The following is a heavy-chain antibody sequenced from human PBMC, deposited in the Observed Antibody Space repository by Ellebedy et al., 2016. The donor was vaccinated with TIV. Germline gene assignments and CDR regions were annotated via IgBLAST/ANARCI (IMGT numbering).Heavy chain of an antibody. Sequence: AASVKVSCKASGYTFTSFFIHWVRQAPGRGLEWMGVINPSGGATTYAQKFQGRVTMTRSTSTNTVYMELRSLRSEDTAVYYCARDRTLVRGVINPKPNGGLDCWGQGTLVTVSS. J-gene: IGHJ4*02. D-gene: IGHD3-10*01. CDR2: INPSGGAT. CDR3: ARDRTLVRGVINPKPNGGLDC. V-gene: IGHV1-46*01. CDR1: GYTFTSFF.